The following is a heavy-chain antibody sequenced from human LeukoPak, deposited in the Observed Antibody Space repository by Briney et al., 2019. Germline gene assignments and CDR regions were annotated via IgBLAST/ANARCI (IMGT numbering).Heavy chain of an antibody. Sequence: PGGSLRLSCAASGFTFSSYAMSWVRQAPGKRLEWVSAISGSGGSTYYADSVKGRFTISRDNSKNTLYLQMNSLRAEDTAVYYCAKDAPIAAAGTNWFDPWGQGTLVTVSS. J-gene: IGHJ5*02. CDR1: GFTFSSYA. CDR3: AKDAPIAAAGTNWFDP. CDR2: ISGSGGST. D-gene: IGHD6-13*01. V-gene: IGHV3-23*01.